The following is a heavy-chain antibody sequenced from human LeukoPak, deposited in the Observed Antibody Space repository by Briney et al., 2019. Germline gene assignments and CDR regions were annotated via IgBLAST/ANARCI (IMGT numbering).Heavy chain of an antibody. V-gene: IGHV3-21*01. J-gene: IGHJ4*02. Sequence: GGSLRLSCAASGFTFSGYRMNWVRQAPGKGLEWVSSISSSSSYIYYADSVKGRFTISRDNAKNSLYLQMNSLRAEDTAVYYCARDPYYYDSSGYDLADYWGQGTLVTVSS. CDR3: ARDPYYYDSSGYDLADY. CDR1: GFTFSGYR. CDR2: ISSSSSYI. D-gene: IGHD3-22*01.